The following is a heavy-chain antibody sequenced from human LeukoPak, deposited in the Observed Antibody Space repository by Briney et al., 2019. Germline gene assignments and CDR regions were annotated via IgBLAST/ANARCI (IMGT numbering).Heavy chain of an antibody. D-gene: IGHD2-8*01. V-gene: IGHV4-34*01. CDR2: INHSGST. CDR3: ARVMVSRPWYFDL. Sequence: SETLSLTCAVYGGSFSGYYWSWIRQPPGKGLEWTGEINHSGSTNYNPSLKSRVTISVDTSKNQFSLKLSSVTAADTAVYYCARVMVSRPWYFDLWGRGTLVTVSS. CDR1: GGSFSGYY. J-gene: IGHJ2*01.